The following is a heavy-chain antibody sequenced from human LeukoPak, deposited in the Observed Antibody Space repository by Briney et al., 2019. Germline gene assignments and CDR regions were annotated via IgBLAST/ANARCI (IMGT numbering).Heavy chain of an antibody. Sequence: SVKVSCKASGGTFSSYAISWVRQAPGQGLEWMGRIIPILGIANYAQKFQGRVTITADKSTSTAYMELSSLRSEDTAVYYCVRDLGSGSYWTYWGQGTLVTVSS. V-gene: IGHV1-69*04. CDR3: VRDLGSGSYWTY. D-gene: IGHD3-10*01. J-gene: IGHJ4*02. CDR2: IIPILGIA. CDR1: GGTFSSYA.